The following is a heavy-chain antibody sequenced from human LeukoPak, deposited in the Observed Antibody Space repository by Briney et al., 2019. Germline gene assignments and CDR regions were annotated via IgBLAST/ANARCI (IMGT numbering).Heavy chain of an antibody. J-gene: IGHJ2*01. D-gene: IGHD3-22*01. CDR1: GFTFTISA. Sequence: SVKVSCKASGFTFTISAMQWVRQARGQRLEWIGWIVVGSGNTNYAQKFQERVTITRDMSTSTAYMELSSLRSEDTAVYYCAARTMIVVVPTRNWYFDLWGRGTLVTVSS. CDR2: IVVGSGNT. V-gene: IGHV1-58*02. CDR3: AARTMIVVVPTRNWYFDL.